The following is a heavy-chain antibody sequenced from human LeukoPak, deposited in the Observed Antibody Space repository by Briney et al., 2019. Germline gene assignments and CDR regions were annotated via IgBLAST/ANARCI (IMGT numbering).Heavy chain of an antibody. V-gene: IGHV1-3*01. Sequence: ASVKVSCKASGYTFTSYAMHWVRQAPGQRLEWMGWINAGNGNTNYKKTFQGRVTVTRDTSVNTVYMEMNNLTADDTALYFCAKETSIVIEDIEGGGCDIWGQGTMVTV. CDR3: AKETSIVIEDIEGGGCDI. D-gene: IGHD2/OR15-2a*01. J-gene: IGHJ3*02. CDR1: GYTFTSYA. CDR2: INAGNGNT.